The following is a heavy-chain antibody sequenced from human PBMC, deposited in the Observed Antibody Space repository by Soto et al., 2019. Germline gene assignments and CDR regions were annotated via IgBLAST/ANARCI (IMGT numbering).Heavy chain of an antibody. V-gene: IGHV4-61*01. Sequence: PSETLSLTCTVSGGSVSSGSYYWSWIRQPPGKGLEWIGNIYYSGSTNYNPSLKSRVTISVDTTKSQFSLKLSSVTAADTAVYYWARQAGPADLDRYNWNYGYYYGMDVWGQGTTVTVSS. J-gene: IGHJ6*02. CDR1: GGSVSSGSYY. CDR3: ARQAGPADLDRYNWNYGYYYGMDV. CDR2: IYYSGST. D-gene: IGHD1-7*01.